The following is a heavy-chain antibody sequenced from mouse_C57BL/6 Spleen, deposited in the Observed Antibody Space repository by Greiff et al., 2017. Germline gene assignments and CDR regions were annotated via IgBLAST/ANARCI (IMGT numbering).Heavy chain of an antibody. J-gene: IGHJ4*01. CDR2: ISGGGGNT. V-gene: IGHV5-9*01. CDR1: GFTFSSYT. Sequence: EVMLVESGGGLVKPGGSLKLSCAASGFTFSSYTMSWVRQTPEKRLEWVATISGGGGNTYYPDSVKGRFTIARDNAKNTLYLQMSSLRSEDTALYYCARLGLPYYAMDYWGQGTSVTVSS. CDR3: ARLGLPYYAMDY. D-gene: IGHD4-1*01.